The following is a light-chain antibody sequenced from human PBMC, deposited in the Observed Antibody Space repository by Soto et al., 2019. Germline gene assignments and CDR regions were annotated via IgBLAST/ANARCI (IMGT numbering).Light chain of an antibody. CDR2: GAS. CDR3: QQLNKYPST. Sequence: IQLTQSPSSLSASVGERVTITCRASQGISSYLGWYQQQPGKAPKLLIDGASTLQSGVPSRFSGSGSGTDFTLTISSLQPEYFATYYCQQLNKYPSTFGGGTKVDIK. V-gene: IGKV1-9*01. CDR1: QGISSY. J-gene: IGKJ4*01.